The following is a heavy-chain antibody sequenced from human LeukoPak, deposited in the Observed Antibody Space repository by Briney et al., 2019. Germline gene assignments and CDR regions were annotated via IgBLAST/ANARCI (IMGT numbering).Heavy chain of an antibody. CDR1: GYTFTSNY. Sequence: ASVKVSCKASGYTFTSNYIHWVRQAPGQGLEWMGMIYPRDGSTSYAQKFQGRVTVTRDTSTSTAHMELSGLRSEDTAVYYRARDQEGFDYWGQGTLVTVSS. CDR3: ARDQEGFDY. V-gene: IGHV1-46*01. CDR2: IYPRDGST. J-gene: IGHJ4*02.